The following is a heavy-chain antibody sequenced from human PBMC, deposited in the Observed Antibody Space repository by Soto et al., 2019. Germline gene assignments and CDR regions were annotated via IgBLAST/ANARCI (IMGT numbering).Heavy chain of an antibody. V-gene: IGHV4-39*07. D-gene: IGHD6-6*01. J-gene: IGHJ5*02. CDR1: GGSISSSSYY. Sequence: SETLSLTCTVSGGSISSSSYYWGWIRQPPGKGLEWIGSIYYSGSTYYNPSLKSRVTISVDTSKNQFSLKLSSVTAADTAVYYCARGTWRARCSSSSVVNWFDPWGQGTLVTVSS. CDR3: ARGTWRARCSSSSVVNWFDP. CDR2: IYYSGST.